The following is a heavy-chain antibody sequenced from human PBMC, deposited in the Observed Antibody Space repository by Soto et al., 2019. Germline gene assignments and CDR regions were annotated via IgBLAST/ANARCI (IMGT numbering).Heavy chain of an antibody. CDR1: GYTFTSYG. J-gene: IGHJ6*02. CDR2: ISAYNGNT. D-gene: IGHD3-9*01. Sequence: QVQLVQSGAEVKKPGASVKVSCKASGYTFTSYGISWVRQAPGQGLEWMGWISAYNGNTNYAQKLQGRVTMTTDTSTSTAYMELRSLRSDDTAVYYCARDRPLPNYAILTGYSSYYYYYYGMDVWGQGTTVTVSS. V-gene: IGHV1-18*01. CDR3: ARDRPLPNYAILTGYSSYYYYYYGMDV.